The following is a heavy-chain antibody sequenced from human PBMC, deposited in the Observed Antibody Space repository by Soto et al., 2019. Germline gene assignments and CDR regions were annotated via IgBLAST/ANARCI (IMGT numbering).Heavy chain of an antibody. V-gene: IGHV3-23*01. D-gene: IGHD6-19*01. CDR3: AKAILPGYSSGWSYYYYYGMDV. CDR1: GFTFSSYA. Sequence: VQLLESGGGLVQPGGSLRLSCAASGFTFSSYAMSWVRQAPGKGLEWVSAISGSGGSTYYADSVKGRFTISRDNSKNTLYLQMNSLRAEDTAVYYCAKAILPGYSSGWSYYYYYGMDVWGQGTTVTVSS. J-gene: IGHJ6*02. CDR2: ISGSGGST.